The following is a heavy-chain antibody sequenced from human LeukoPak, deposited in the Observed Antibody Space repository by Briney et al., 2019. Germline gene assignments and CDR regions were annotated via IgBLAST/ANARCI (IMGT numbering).Heavy chain of an antibody. D-gene: IGHD5-12*01. CDR3: AKDGDIEAFDI. Sequence: PGGSLRLSCAAPAFIFTSYAMTRVRQAPGKGLEWVSAISASGGSTYYADSVKGRFTISRDNSKNTLSLQMNSLSAEAPAVDYCAKDGDIEAFDIWGQGTMVTVSS. J-gene: IGHJ3*02. CDR1: AFIFTSYA. V-gene: IGHV3-23*01. CDR2: ISASGGST.